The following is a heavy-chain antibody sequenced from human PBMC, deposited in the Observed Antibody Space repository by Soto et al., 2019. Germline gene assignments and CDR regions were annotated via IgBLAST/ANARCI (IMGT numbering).Heavy chain of an antibody. D-gene: IGHD2-21*02. V-gene: IGHV2-5*02. J-gene: IGHJ4*02. CDR2: IYWDDSK. CDR1: GFSLSTSGVG. Sequence: QITLKESGPTLVRPTQTLTLTCAFSGFSLSTSGVGVGWIRQPPGKALEWLAVIYWDDSKHYSPSLRSRLTITKDTSKNQVVLTMTNMDPMDTGTYYSAHKGPEDCPLDYWGQGTLVTVSS. CDR3: AHKGPEDCPLDY.